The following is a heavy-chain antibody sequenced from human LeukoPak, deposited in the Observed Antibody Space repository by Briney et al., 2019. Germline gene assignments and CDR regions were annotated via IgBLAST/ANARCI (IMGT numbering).Heavy chain of an antibody. CDR2: IYYSGRT. Sequence: PSETLSLTRTVSGGSIRSGGYYWTWIRQHPGKGLEWIGYIYYSGRTYYNPSLKSRVTISVDTSKNQISLKVSSVTAADTAVYYCARDTSGYARLDYWGQGTLVTVSS. D-gene: IGHD5-12*01. CDR3: ARDTSGYARLDY. V-gene: IGHV4-31*03. J-gene: IGHJ4*02. CDR1: GGSIRSGGYY.